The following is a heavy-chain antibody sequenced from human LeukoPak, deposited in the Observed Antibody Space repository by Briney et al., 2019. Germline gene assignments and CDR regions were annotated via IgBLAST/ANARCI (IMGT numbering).Heavy chain of an antibody. CDR3: ARDPFLPAAIGDFDY. CDR1: PYMFTAYN. CDR2: INPDRGGT. J-gene: IGHJ4*02. V-gene: IGHV1-2*02. D-gene: IGHD2-2*02. Sequence: ASVKVSCTASPYMFTAYNIHWVRQAPGQGLEWMGWINPDRGGTNYAQKFQGRVTMTRDTSISTAYMELSGLKSDDTAVYYCARDPFLPAAIGDFDYWGQGTLVTVSS.